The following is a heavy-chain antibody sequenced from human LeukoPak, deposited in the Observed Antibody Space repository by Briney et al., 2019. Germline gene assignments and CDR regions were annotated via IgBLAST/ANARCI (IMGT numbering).Heavy chain of an antibody. V-gene: IGHV3-66*04. CDR1: GFSFSTYY. CDR3: ARQGFDSGFDY. D-gene: IGHD2-21*01. Sequence: GGSLRLSCAASGFSFSTYYMSWVRQAPGKGLEWISVLFSGGDTYYADSVKDRFGVSRDRSSETLFLQMNSLRVDDTGVYYCARQGFDSGFDYWGHGTTVTVFS. CDR2: LFSGGDT. J-gene: IGHJ4*01.